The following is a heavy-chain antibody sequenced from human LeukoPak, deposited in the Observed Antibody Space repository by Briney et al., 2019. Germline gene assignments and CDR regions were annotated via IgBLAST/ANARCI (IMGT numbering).Heavy chain of an antibody. CDR2: IKSKTDGGTP. Sequence: GGSLRLSCVASGVTFNNAWMNWIRQAPGKGLEWVGRIKSKTDGGTPDYAAPVKGRFTISRDDSKNTLYLQMNSLESDDTAVYYCTTYTGGPTTSPFDHWGQGTLVTVSS. D-gene: IGHD1-26*01. CDR1: GVTFNNAW. CDR3: TTYTGGPTTSPFDH. J-gene: IGHJ4*02. V-gene: IGHV3-15*01.